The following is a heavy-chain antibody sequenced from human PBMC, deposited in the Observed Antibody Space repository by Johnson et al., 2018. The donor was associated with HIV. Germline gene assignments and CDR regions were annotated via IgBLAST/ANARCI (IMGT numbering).Heavy chain of an antibody. CDR2: ISDNGGSI. V-gene: IGHV3-23*04. CDR1: GLTFSSYA. Sequence: MLLVESGGGLVHPGGSLRLSCAASGLTFSSYAMSWVRQAPGKGLEWVSSISDNGGSIYYADSVKGRFTISRDNSKNMLYLQMNSLRAEDTALYYCARVIGYDSSGKAFDIWGQGTMVTVSS. D-gene: IGHD3-22*01. J-gene: IGHJ3*02. CDR3: ARVIGYDSSGKAFDI.